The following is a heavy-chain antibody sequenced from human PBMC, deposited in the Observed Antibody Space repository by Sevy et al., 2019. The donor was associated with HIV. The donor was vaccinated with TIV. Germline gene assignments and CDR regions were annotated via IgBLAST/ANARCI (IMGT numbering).Heavy chain of an antibody. V-gene: IGHV3-21*01. CDR3: ARDAAESISSVDLPDLDY. Sequence: GGSLRLSCAASGFTFSTYGMSWVRQAPGKGLEWVSSITTVSDYFHYADSVKGRFTVSRDNAKNSLFLQMNSLRAEDTGVYYCARDAAESISSVDLPDLDYWGQGALVTVSS. CDR1: GFTFSTYG. J-gene: IGHJ4*02. CDR2: ITTVSDYF. D-gene: IGHD6-6*01.